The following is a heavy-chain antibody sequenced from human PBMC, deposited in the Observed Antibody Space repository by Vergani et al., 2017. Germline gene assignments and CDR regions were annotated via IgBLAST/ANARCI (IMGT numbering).Heavy chain of an antibody. CDR1: GFTFSDYY. J-gene: IGHJ4*02. CDR2: ISSSSSYI. D-gene: IGHD3-3*01. Sequence: QVQLVESGGGLVKPGGSLRLSCAASGFTFSDYYMSWIRQAPGKGLEWVSSISSSSSYIYYADSVKGRFTISRDNAKNTLYLQMNSLRAEDTAVYYCAKDAPIFGVVITYLDYWGQGTLVTVSS. CDR3: AKDAPIFGVVITYLDY. V-gene: IGHV3-11*05.